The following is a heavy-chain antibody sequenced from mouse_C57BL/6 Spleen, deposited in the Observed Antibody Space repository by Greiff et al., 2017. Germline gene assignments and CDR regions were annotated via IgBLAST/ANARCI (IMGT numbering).Heavy chain of an antibody. CDR3: ARVLHYYGSRGDY. CDR2: INPNNGGT. V-gene: IGHV1-22*01. CDR1: GYTFTDYN. J-gene: IGHJ2*01. D-gene: IGHD1-1*01. Sequence: EVQLQQSGPELVKPGASVKMSCKASGYTFTDYNMHWVKQSHGKSLEWIGYINPNNGGTSYHQKFKGKATLTVNKSSSTAYMELRSLTSEDSAVYYCARVLHYYGSRGDYWGQGTTLTVSS.